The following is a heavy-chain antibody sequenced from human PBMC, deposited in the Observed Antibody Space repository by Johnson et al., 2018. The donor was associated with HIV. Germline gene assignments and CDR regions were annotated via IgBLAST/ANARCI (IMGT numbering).Heavy chain of an antibody. V-gene: IGHV3-30*02. CDR2: IRYDGSNK. CDR3: TTDSGYRAFDI. D-gene: IGHD5-12*01. Sequence: QVQLVESGGGLVQPGGSLRLSCAASGFTFSDYYMSWIRQAPGKGLEWVAFIRYDGSNKYYGDSVKGRFTISRDNSKNTLYLQMNSLKTEDTAVYYCTTDSGYRAFDIWGQGTMVTVSS. J-gene: IGHJ3*02. CDR1: GFTFSDYY.